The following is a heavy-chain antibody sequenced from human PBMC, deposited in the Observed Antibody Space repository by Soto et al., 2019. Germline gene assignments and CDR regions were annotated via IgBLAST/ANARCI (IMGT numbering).Heavy chain of an antibody. Sequence: ASVKVSCKASGYTFTSYGISWVRQAPGQGLEWMGWISAYNGNTNYAQKLQGRVTMTTDTSTSTAYMELRSLRSDDTAVYYCARPNYRNYYYHGMDVWGQGTTVTVSS. CDR3: ARPNYRNYYYHGMDV. CDR1: GYTFTSYG. D-gene: IGHD4-4*01. CDR2: ISAYNGNT. V-gene: IGHV1-18*01. J-gene: IGHJ6*02.